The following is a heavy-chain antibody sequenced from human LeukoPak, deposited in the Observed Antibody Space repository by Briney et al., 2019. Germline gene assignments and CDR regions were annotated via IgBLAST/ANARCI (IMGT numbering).Heavy chain of an antibody. CDR2: ISGSDNTE. CDR3: ARGRCSTTSCYGYNWFDP. J-gene: IGHJ5*02. CDR1: GFTFSDYH. V-gene: IGHV3-11*04. Sequence: GGSLRLSCAASGFTFSDYHMSWIRQAPGKGLEWLSYISGSDNTEYYTDSVKGRFTISRDNAKNSLYLQMNGLRAEDTAVYYCARGRCSTTSCYGYNWFDPWGQGTLVTVSS. D-gene: IGHD2-2*01.